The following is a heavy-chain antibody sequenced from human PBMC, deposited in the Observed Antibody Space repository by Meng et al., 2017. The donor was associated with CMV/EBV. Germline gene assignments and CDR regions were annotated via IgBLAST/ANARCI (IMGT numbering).Heavy chain of an antibody. D-gene: IGHD2-21*01. V-gene: IGHV2-70*20. CDR2: IDRDDDK. Sequence: SGPTLVKPTQTLTLTCTFSGFSLSTSGMCVSWVRQPPGKALEWLALIDRDDDKYYSTSLKTRLTISKDTSKNQVVLTMTNMDPVDTATYYCARTLYGGNFYYYYGMDVWGQGTTVTVSS. CDR3: ARTLYGGNFYYYYGMDV. CDR1: GFSLSTSGMC. J-gene: IGHJ6*02.